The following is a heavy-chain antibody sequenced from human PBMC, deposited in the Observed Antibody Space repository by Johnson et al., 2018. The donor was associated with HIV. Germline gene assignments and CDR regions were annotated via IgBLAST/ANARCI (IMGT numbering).Heavy chain of an antibody. Sequence: QVQLVESGGGLVQPGGSLRLSCAASGFTFSSYAMHWVRQAPGKGLEWVAVISYDGSNKYYADSVKGRFTISRDNSKNTLYLQMNSLRAEDTAVYYCARSTGARAAFDIWGQGTMVTVSS. J-gene: IGHJ3*02. CDR2: ISYDGSNK. CDR1: GFTFSSYA. D-gene: IGHD1-1*01. V-gene: IGHV3-30*04. CDR3: ARSTGARAAFDI.